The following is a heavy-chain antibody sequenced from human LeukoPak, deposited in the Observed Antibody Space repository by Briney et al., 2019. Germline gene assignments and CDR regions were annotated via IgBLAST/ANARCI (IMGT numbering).Heavy chain of an antibody. D-gene: IGHD6-19*01. CDR1: GGSISSYY. CDR3: ARDLIAGYSSGWYESGWFDP. J-gene: IGHJ5*02. V-gene: IGHV4-59*01. CDR2: IYYSGST. Sequence: SETLSPTCTVSGGSISSYYWSWIRQPPGKGLEWIGYIYYSGSTNYNPSLKSRVTISVDTSKNQFSLKLSSVTAADTAVYYCARDLIAGYSSGWYESGWFDPWGQGTLVTVSS.